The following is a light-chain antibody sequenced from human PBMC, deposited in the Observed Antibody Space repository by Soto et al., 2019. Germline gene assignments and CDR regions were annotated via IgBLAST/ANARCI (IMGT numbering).Light chain of an antibody. CDR1: QSIIGT. CDR3: QQYYSYPWT. CDR2: DAS. V-gene: IGKV1-5*01. J-gene: IGKJ1*01. Sequence: DIQMTQSPSTLSASVGDRVTITCRASQSIIGTLAWYQQRPGKAPKLLIFDASNLESGVPSRFSGSGSGTDFTLTISCLQSEDFATYYCQQYYSYPWTFGQGTKVDIK.